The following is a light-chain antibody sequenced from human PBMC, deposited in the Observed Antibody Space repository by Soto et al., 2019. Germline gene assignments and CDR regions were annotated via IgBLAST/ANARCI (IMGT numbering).Light chain of an antibody. CDR2: EVS. Sequence: QSALTQPASVSGSPGQSITISCTGTSSDVGNYNLVSWYQQHPGKAPKLMIYEVSKRLSGVSNRFSGSKSGNTASLTISGLQAEDEADYYCCSYAGSSTPLIFGTGTKLTVL. J-gene: IGLJ1*01. V-gene: IGLV2-23*02. CDR1: SSDVGNYNL. CDR3: CSYAGSSTPLI.